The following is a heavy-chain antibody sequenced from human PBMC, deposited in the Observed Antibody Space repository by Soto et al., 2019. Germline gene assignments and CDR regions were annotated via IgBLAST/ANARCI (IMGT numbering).Heavy chain of an antibody. D-gene: IGHD3-10*01. V-gene: IGHV1-46*01. CDR2: INPSGGST. CDR1: GYTFTSYY. J-gene: IGHJ6*02. CDR3: ARDQGKLLWFGESRNPYGMDV. Sequence: ASVQVSCKASGYTFTSYYMHWVRQAPGQGLEWMGIINPSGGSTSYAQKFQGRVTMTRDTSTSTVYMELSSLRSEDTAVYYCARDQGKLLWFGESRNPYGMDVWGQGTTVTVSS.